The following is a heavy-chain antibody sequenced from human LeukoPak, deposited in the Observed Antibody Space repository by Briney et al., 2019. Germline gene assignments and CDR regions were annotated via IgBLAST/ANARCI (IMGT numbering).Heavy chain of an antibody. D-gene: IGHD6-13*01. J-gene: IGHJ6*02. CDR1: GFTFDDYA. CDR2: ISWNSGSI. CDR3: AKDGGIAYYYYGMDV. Sequence: GGSLRLSCAASGFTFDDYAMHWVRQAPGKGLEWVSGISWNSGSIGYADPVKGRFTISRDNAKNSLYLQMNSLRAEDTALYYCAKDGGIAYYYYGMDVWGQGTTVTVSS. V-gene: IGHV3-9*01.